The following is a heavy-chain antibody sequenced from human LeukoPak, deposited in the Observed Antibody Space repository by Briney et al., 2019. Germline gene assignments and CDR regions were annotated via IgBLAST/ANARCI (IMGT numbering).Heavy chain of an antibody. CDR2: IYYSGST. D-gene: IGHD4-17*01. CDR3: ARGRGGAVYYGVPRNWFDP. Sequence: SETLSLTCTVSGGSISSYYWSWIRQPPGKGLEWIGYIYYSGSTNYNPSLKSRVTISVDTSKNQFSLKLSSVTAADTAVYYCARGRGGAVYYGVPRNWFDPWGQGTLVTVSS. J-gene: IGHJ5*02. V-gene: IGHV4-59*12. CDR1: GGSISSYY.